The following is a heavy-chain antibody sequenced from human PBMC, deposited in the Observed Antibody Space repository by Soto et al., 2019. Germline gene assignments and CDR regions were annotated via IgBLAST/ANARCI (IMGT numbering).Heavy chain of an antibody. V-gene: IGHV1-69*14. Sequence: QVQLVQSGAEVKKPGSSVKVSCKASGGSFSDYAINWVRQAPGPGLEWMGGIVPMLRTPNYARKFQGRVTVTAETSTSTVSMELTSLTSDDTAVYYCARGLGGSYCPVDYWGQGTLVTVSS. CDR1: GGSFSDYA. CDR2: IVPMLRTP. J-gene: IGHJ4*02. D-gene: IGHD1-26*01. CDR3: ARGLGGSYCPVDY.